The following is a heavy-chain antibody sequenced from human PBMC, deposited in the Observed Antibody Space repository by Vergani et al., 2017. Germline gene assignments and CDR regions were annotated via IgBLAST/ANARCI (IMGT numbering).Heavy chain of an antibody. D-gene: IGHD3-9*01. CDR1: GFTFSSYG. CDR2: IRYDGSNK. CDR3: AKDVYDILHGPYGMDV. Sequence: QVQPVESGGGVVQPGGSLRLSCAASGFTFSSYGMHWVRQAPGKGLEWVAFIRYDGSNKYYADSVKGRFTISRDNSKNTLYLQMNSLRAEDTAVYYCAKDVYDILHGPYGMDVWGQGTTVTVSS. J-gene: IGHJ6*02. V-gene: IGHV3-30*02.